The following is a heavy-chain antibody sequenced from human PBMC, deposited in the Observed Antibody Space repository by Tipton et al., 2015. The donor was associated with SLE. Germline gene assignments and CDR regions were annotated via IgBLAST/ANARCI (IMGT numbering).Heavy chain of an antibody. CDR2: ISYDGSNK. J-gene: IGHJ6*03. V-gene: IGHV3-30*03. CDR3: ARDLIWDYYYYYYMDV. D-gene: IGHD1-26*01. Sequence: RSLRLSCAVSGLSVSNDYINWIRQAPGKGLEWVAVISYDGSNKYYADSVKGRFTISRDNSKNTLYLQMNSLRAEDTAVYHCARDLIWDYYYYYYMDVWGKGTTVTVSS. CDR1: GLSVSNDY.